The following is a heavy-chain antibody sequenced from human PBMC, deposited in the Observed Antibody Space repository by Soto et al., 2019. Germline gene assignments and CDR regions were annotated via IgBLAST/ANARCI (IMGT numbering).Heavy chain of an antibody. J-gene: IGHJ4*02. CDR3: ARDQRSSTWGDFDS. CDR1: GFTFSDYS. V-gene: IGHV3-21*01. CDR2: ISSSSSYI. D-gene: IGHD6-13*01. Sequence: EVQLVESGGGLVKPGGSLRLSCAASGFTFSDYSMKWVRQAPGKGLEWVSSISSSSSYIYYADSVKGRFTVSRDHAKISLYLQMDSLRAEDTAIYYCARDQRSSTWGDFDSWGQGTLVAVSS.